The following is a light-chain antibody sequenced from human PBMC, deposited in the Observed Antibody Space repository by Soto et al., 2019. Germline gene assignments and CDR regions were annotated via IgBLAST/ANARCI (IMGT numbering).Light chain of an antibody. V-gene: IGKV2-28*01. CDR3: MQALQTPPYT. Sequence: DIVMTQSPLSLPVTPGEPAPISCRSSQSLLHSNGYNYLDWYLQKPGQSPQLLIYLGSNRASGVPDRLSGSGSGTDFTLKISRVEAEDVGVYYCMQALQTPPYTFGQGTKLEIK. J-gene: IGKJ2*01. CDR1: QSLLHSNGYNY. CDR2: LGS.